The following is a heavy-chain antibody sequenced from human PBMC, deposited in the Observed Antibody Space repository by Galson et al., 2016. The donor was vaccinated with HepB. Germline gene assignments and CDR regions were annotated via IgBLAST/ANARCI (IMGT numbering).Heavy chain of an antibody. J-gene: IGHJ4*02. CDR3: TSGLVRGVISF. CDR2: IFYSGSS. Sequence: SWIRQHSGKGLEWIGYIFYSGSSYYNPSLKSRVTISVDTSKNQFSLKLSSVTAADTAVYHCTSGLVRGVISFWGQGFLVSVSS. D-gene: IGHD3-10*01. V-gene: IGHV4-31*02.